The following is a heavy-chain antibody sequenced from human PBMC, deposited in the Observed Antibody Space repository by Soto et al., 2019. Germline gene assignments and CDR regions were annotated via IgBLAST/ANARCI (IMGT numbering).Heavy chain of an antibody. J-gene: IGHJ3*02. CDR3: ARQVLYGFDI. V-gene: IGHV3-33*01. D-gene: IGHD2-2*01. CDR1: GFTFSSYG. CDR2: ICCDGSNK. Sequence: PGGSLRLSCAASGFTFSSYGMHWVRQAPGKGLEWVAGICCDGSNKYYADSVKGRFTISRDNAKNTLYLQMNGLRAEDTAVYYCARQVLYGFDIWGQGTMVTVSS.